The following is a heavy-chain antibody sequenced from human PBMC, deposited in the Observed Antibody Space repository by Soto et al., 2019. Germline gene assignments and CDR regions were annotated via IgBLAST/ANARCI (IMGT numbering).Heavy chain of an antibody. Sequence: EVQLVETGGGLIQPGGSLRLSCSVSGFSVTNNYISWVRQAPGKGLEWVSLLSSIGTTYYADSVRGRFTVSRDDSKNTLHLQMDSLTPEDTAVYYCARDWSKFSYNYPYYYAMDAWGQGTTVSVSS. CDR1: GFSVTNNY. CDR3: ARDWSKFSYNYPYYYAMDA. V-gene: IGHV3-53*02. D-gene: IGHD5-18*01. CDR2: LSSIGTT. J-gene: IGHJ6*02.